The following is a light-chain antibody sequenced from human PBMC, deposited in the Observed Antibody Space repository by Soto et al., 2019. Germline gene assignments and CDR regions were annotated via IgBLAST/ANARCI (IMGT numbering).Light chain of an antibody. CDR1: QDISRW. V-gene: IGKV1D-12*01. J-gene: IGKJ4*01. Sequence: DIQMTQSPSSVSASVGDRITITCRASQDISRWLAWYQQKPGRAPNLLIYTASTLESGVPSRFSGSVSGTDFTLTISNLQPEDFATYYCQQVDSFPLTFGGGTKVEIK. CDR2: TAS. CDR3: QQVDSFPLT.